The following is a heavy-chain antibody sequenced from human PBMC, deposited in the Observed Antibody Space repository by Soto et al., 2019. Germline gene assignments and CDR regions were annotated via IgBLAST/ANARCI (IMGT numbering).Heavy chain of an antibody. J-gene: IGHJ2*01. V-gene: IGHV3-48*01. CDR2: ISIISSTI. CDR3: ARGTIPLGYCSSVCCYHRVGWYFAL. Sequence: EVQLVESGGGLVQPGGSLRLSCAPSGFTLSSYSFTWARKAPGKGLKRGSYISIISSTIYYADSVKARFTISRDNAKTPLYVQMNRLRAEDTAVYYCARGTIPLGYCSSVCCYHRVGWYFALWGRGTLVTVFS. D-gene: IGHD2-2*01. CDR1: GFTLSSYS.